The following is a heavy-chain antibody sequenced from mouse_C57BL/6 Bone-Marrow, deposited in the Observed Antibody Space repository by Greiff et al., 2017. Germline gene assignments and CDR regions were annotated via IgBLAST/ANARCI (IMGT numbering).Heavy chain of an antibody. D-gene: IGHD1-1*01. CDR2: INPYNGGT. CDR3: ARLTYYVEFDY. V-gene: IGHV1-19*01. Sequence: EVQLQQSGPVLVKPGASVKMSCKASGYTFTDYYMNWVQQSHGKSLEWIGVINPYNGGTSYNQKFKGKATLTVDKSSSTAYMELNSLTSEDSAVYYCARLTYYVEFDYWGQGTTLTVSS. J-gene: IGHJ2*01. CDR1: GYTFTDYY.